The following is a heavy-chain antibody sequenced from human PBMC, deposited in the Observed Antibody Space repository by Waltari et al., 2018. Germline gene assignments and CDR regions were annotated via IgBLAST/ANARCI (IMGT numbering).Heavy chain of an antibody. CDR3: SRRLDA. Sequence: EGHLVESGGGLVQPGGCLRLSCAASGFTFSNEWMDWVRQDPGKGLEWVANIKPDGSEKYSVDSVKGRFTISRDNAKNSVYLQMNSLRVEDTAVYYCSRRLDAWGQGTTVTVSS. V-gene: IGHV3-7*03. CDR1: GFTFSNEW. J-gene: IGHJ6*02. CDR2: IKPDGSEK.